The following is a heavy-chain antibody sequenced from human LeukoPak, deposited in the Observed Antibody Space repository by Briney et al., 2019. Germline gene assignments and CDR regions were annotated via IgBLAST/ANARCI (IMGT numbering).Heavy chain of an antibody. V-gene: IGHV4-34*01. CDR1: GGSFSGYY. Sequence: SETLSLTCAVYGGSFSGYYWSWIRQPPGKGLEWIGEINHSGSTNYNPSLKSRVTISVDTSKNQFSLKLSSVTAADPAVYYCARVVVQLLSAIPYHFDYWGQGTLVTVSS. CDR3: ARVVVQLLSAIPYHFDY. J-gene: IGHJ4*02. CDR2: INHSGST. D-gene: IGHD2-2*01.